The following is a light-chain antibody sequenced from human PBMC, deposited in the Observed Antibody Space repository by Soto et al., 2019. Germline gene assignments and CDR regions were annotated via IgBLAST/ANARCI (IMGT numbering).Light chain of an antibody. CDR2: DAS. CDR3: QQYDNWPPYT. J-gene: IGKJ2*01. CDR1: QSVSSN. V-gene: IGKV3-15*01. Sequence: EIVMTQSPATLSVSPGERATLSCRASQSVSSNLAWYQQKPGQAPRLLIYDASTRDSGIPARFSSSGSGTEFTLTISSLQSEDFAVYYCQQYDNWPPYTFGQGNKLEIK.